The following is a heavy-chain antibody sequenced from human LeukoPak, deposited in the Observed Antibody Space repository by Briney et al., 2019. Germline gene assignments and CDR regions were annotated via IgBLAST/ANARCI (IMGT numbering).Heavy chain of an antibody. CDR2: TYYKSKWHS. J-gene: IGHJ4*02. CDR1: GDXVSNNSAT. Sequence: SQTLSLTCAISGDXVSNNSATWNWIRQSPSRGLGWLGRTYYKSKWHSDYAVSVISRIILNPDTSKNQFSLLLNSVTPEDTAVYFCARGLDTAIASWGQGTLVTVSS. CDR3: ARGLDTAIAS. V-gene: IGHV6-1*01. D-gene: IGHD5-18*01.